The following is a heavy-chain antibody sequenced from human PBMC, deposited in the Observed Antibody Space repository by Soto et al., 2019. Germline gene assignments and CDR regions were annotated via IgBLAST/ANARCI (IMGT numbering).Heavy chain of an antibody. CDR3: AREGGYCNGGSCDDGFDY. J-gene: IGHJ4*02. CDR2: ISSSSSYI. CDR1: GFTFSSYS. V-gene: IGHV3-21*01. Sequence: EVQLVESGGGLVKPGGSLRLSCAASGFTFSSYSMNWVRQAPGKGLEWVSSISSSSSYIYYADSVKGRFTISRDNAKNSLYLQMNSLRAEDTAVYYCAREGGYCNGGSCDDGFDYWGQGTLVTVSS. D-gene: IGHD2-15*01.